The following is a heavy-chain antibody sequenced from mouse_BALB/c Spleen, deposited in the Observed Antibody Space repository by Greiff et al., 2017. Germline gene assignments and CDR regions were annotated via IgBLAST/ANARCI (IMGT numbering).Heavy chain of an antibody. CDR1: GFTFSSFG. D-gene: IGHD2-2*01. J-gene: IGHJ2*01. CDR3: ASYGYDEEYFDY. CDR2: ISSGSSTI. V-gene: IGHV5-17*02. Sequence: EVMLVESGGGLVQPGGSRKLSCAASGFTFSSFGMHWVRQAPEKGLEWVAYISSGSSTIYYADTVKGRFTISRDNPKNTLFLQMTSLRSEDTAMYYCASYGYDEEYFDYWGQGTTLTVSS.